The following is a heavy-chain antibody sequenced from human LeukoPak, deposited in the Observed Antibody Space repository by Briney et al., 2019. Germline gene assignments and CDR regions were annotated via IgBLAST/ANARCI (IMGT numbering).Heavy chain of an antibody. CDR1: GYTFTGYY. CDR2: INPNTGGT. Sequence: GASVKVSCKASGYTFTGYYMHWVRQAPRQGLEWMGWINPNTGGTNYAQKFQGRVTMTRDTSISTAYMELSRLRSDDTAVYYCATFAGEHQAPFDYWGQGTLVTVSS. CDR3: ATFAGEHQAPFDY. J-gene: IGHJ4*02. V-gene: IGHV1-2*02. D-gene: IGHD1-26*01.